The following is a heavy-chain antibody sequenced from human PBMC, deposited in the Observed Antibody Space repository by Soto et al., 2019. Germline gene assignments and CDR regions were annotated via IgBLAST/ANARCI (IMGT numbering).Heavy chain of an antibody. CDR1: GGSISSSTYY. Sequence: QLQLQESGPGLMKPSETLSLTCTVSGGSISSSTYYWGWIRQPPGKGLEWIGSIFDSGSTSYNPSLKSRITISVDTSKNHFSLKLTSVTAADTAVYYCARGYGDYVGWFDPWGQGTLVTVSS. D-gene: IGHD4-17*01. J-gene: IGHJ5*02. CDR2: IFDSGST. V-gene: IGHV4-39*02. CDR3: ARGYGDYVGWFDP.